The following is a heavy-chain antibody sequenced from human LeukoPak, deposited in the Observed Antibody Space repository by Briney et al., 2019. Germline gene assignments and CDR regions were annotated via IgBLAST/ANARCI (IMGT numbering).Heavy chain of an antibody. CDR3: ARWDYGTYYFDF. V-gene: IGHV5-51*01. CDR2: IYPGDSDT. D-gene: IGHD4-17*01. J-gene: IGHJ4*02. Sequence: GESLKISCEGSGYSFTTYWIGWLRQMPGKGLEWMGIIYPGDSDTRYSPSFQGQVTISADKSINTAYLQWSSLKASDTAMYYCARWDYGTYYFDFWGQGALVTVSS. CDR1: GYSFTTYW.